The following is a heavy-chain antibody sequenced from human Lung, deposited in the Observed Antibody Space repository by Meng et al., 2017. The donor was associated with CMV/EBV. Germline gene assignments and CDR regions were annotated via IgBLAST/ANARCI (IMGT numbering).Heavy chain of an antibody. Sequence: SXXVSXXASGYTFTNYYIHWVRQAPGQGLEWMGWIKPNSGATNYVQKFQGRLTVTRDTSITTAYMELTRLRSDDTDVYYCARAPGLSLAAAASDAYFDKWXQGTLVTVSS. CDR2: IKPNSGAT. CDR1: GYTFTNYY. V-gene: IGHV1-2*02. CDR3: ARAPGLSLAAAASDAYFDK. J-gene: IGHJ4*02. D-gene: IGHD6-13*01.